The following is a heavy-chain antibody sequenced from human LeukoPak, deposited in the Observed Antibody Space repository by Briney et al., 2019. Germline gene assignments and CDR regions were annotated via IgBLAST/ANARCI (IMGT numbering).Heavy chain of an antibody. J-gene: IGHJ4*02. V-gene: IGHV3-23*01. D-gene: IGHD5-18*01. CDR3: ASGRGSGYSYGYG. CDR2: ISGSGNYT. Sequence: PGGSLRLSCAASGFTFSNYAMSWVRQAPGKGLEWVSCISGSGNYTYYADSVKGRFTISRDNSKNTLYLQMNSLRAEDTAVYYCASGRGSGYSYGYGWGQGTLVTVSS. CDR1: GFTFSNYA.